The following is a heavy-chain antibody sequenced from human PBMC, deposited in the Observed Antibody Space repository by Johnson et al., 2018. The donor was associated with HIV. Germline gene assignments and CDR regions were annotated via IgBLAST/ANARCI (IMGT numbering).Heavy chain of an antibody. D-gene: IGHD6-13*01. CDR3: ARGRVAAGGMGGGGLDI. CDR2: VSSDGSNK. CDR1: GFTVSSNY. V-gene: IGHV3-30*03. J-gene: IGHJ3*02. Sequence: QVQLVESGGGFVQPGGSLRLSCAASGFTVSSNYMSWVRQAPGKGLEWVAFVSSDGSNKKYADSVKGRFTISRDYSMNTLFLQMNSLRVDDTAVYYCARGRVAAGGMGGGGLDIWGQGTMVTVSS.